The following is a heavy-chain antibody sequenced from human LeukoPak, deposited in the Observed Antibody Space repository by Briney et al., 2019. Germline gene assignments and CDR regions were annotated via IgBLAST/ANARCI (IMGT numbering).Heavy chain of an antibody. J-gene: IGHJ4*02. Sequence: PSEALSLTCTVSGGSISSSSYYWGWLRQPPGTGLEGFGSIYYSGSTYYNPSLKSRVTITLDTSKNQFSLTLNSVTAADTAVYYCATEDVVVPTAAQRPIDFWGQGKLVTVSS. CDR1: GGSISSSSYY. V-gene: IGHV4-39*02. D-gene: IGHD2-2*01. CDR2: IYYSGST. CDR3: ATEDVVVPTAAQRPIDF.